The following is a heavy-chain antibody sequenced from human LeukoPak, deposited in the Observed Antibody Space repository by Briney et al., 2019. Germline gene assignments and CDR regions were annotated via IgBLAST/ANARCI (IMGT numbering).Heavy chain of an antibody. J-gene: IGHJ6*02. V-gene: IGHV3-23*01. CDR1: GFTFSSYA. CDR2: ISGSGGST. Sequence: GGSLRLSCAASGFTFSSYAMSWVRQAPGKGLEWVSAISGSGGSTYYADSVKGRFTISRDNSKNTLYLQMNSLRAEDTGVYYCARESISVYTSGWYSNYYYYGMDVWGQGTTVTVSS. CDR3: ARESISVYTSGWYSNYYYYGMDV. D-gene: IGHD6-19*01.